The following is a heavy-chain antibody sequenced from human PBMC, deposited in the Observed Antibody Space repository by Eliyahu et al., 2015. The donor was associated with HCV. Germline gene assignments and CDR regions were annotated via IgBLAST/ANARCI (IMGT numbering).Heavy chain of an antibody. CDR2: ISSSGSTI. V-gene: IGHV3-11*04. Sequence: QVQLVESGGGLVKPGGSLRLSCAASGFTFSXYYMSWIRQAPGKGLEWVSYISSSGSTIYYADSVKGRLTISRDNAKNSLYLQMNSLRAEDTAVYYCARAHCSGGSCYLKDYFDYWGQGTLVTVSS. J-gene: IGHJ4*02. CDR1: GFTFSXYY. D-gene: IGHD2-15*01. CDR3: ARAHCSGGSCYLKDYFDY.